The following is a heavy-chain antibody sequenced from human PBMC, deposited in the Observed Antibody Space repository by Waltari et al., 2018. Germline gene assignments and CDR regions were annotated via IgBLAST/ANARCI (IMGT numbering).Heavy chain of an antibody. Sequence: EVQLVESGGGLVRRGGFLGSACAASGFRFSNSWMDWVRQAPGKGLEWVANIKPDGSERHYVDSVQGRFTVSRDNAQNLLYLQINTLRVDDTAVYYCSLSLNSWGQGTLVTVSP. CDR3: SLSLNS. V-gene: IGHV3-7*01. CDR1: GFRFSNSW. CDR2: IKPDGSER. J-gene: IGHJ4*02.